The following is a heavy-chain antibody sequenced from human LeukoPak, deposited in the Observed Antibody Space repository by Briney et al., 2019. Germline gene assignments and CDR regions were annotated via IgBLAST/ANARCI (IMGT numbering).Heavy chain of an antibody. CDR3: ARYSSGWYELRNDY. V-gene: IGHV1-18*01. CDR1: GYTFTSYG. CDR2: ISAYNGNT. J-gene: IGHJ4*02. Sequence: ASVKVSCKASGYTFTSYGISWVRQAPGHGLEWMGWISAYNGNTNYAQKLQGRVTMTTDTSTSTAYMELRSLRSDDTAVYYCARYSSGWYELRNDYWGQGTLVTVSS. D-gene: IGHD6-19*01.